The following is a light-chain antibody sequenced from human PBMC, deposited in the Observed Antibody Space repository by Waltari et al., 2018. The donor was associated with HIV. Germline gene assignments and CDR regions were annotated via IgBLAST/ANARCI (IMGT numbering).Light chain of an antibody. CDR2: EVS. Sequence: QSALTQPPSASGSLGQSVTISCTGSSRDIGAYDSVSWFQQLPRSAPKLLLYEVSRRPSTVSDRFSGSRSGSTAFLTVAGLQPDDEATYFCSSYGDSLRVLFGGGTNVTVL. CDR1: SRDIGAYDS. V-gene: IGLV2-8*01. J-gene: IGLJ3*02. CDR3: SSYGDSLRVL.